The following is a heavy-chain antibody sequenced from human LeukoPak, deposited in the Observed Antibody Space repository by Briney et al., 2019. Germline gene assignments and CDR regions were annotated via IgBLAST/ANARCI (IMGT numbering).Heavy chain of an antibody. V-gene: IGHV1-18*01. J-gene: IGHJ5*02. D-gene: IGHD6-13*01. CDR2: ISAYNGNT. CDR1: GYTFTSYG. Sequence: GASVKVSCKASGYTFTSYGISWVRQAPGQGLEWMGWISAYNGNTNYAQKLQGRVTMTTDTSTSTAYMELRSLRSDDTAVYYCARVGRRGAAGKVSWFDPWGQGTLVTVSS. CDR3: ARVGRRGAAGKVSWFDP.